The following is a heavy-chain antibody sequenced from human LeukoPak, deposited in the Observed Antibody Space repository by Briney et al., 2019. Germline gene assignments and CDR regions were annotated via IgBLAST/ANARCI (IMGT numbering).Heavy chain of an antibody. D-gene: IGHD3-10*01. J-gene: IGHJ4*02. CDR1: GFTFSSYA. CDR3: AKVTGTYYYGSGSYYPLDY. V-gene: IGHV3-23*01. CDR2: ISESGDST. Sequence: GGSLRLSCAASGFTFSSYALNWVRQAPGKGLEWVSAISESGDSTYYADSVKGRFTISRDNSQNTLYLQMNSLRADDTAVYFCAKVTGTYYYGSGSYYPLDYWGQGTLVTVSS.